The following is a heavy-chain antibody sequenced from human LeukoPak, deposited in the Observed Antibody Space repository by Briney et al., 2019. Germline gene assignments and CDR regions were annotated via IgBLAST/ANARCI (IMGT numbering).Heavy chain of an antibody. D-gene: IGHD1-1*01. Sequence: PSETLSLTCAVSGGSFNDYYWSWIRQSPGKGLEWIGEINHGGHTNYNPSLKSRVTMSVDTSKNQFSLNLISVTAADAAVYYCVRGPLGNDAGAWGQGTRVTVSS. CDR1: GGSFNDYY. J-gene: IGHJ5*02. CDR2: INHGGHT. V-gene: IGHV4-34*01. CDR3: VRGPLGNDAGA.